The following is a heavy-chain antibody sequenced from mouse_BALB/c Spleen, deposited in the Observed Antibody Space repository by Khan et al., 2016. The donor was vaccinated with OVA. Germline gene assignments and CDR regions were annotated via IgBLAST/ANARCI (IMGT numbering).Heavy chain of an antibody. J-gene: IGHJ2*01. CDR2: FLPGSDNA. CDR1: GYTFTYYV. V-gene: IGHV1-77*01. D-gene: IGHD2-3*01. Sequence: QVQLKQSGPELVKPGASVKMSCKASGYTFTYYVITWVKQRTGQGLEWIGEFLPGSDNAYYNERFKGKATLTADKSSNTTHMQLSSLTSEDSAFYFCARGDVYYVYFDYWGQGTTLTVSS. CDR3: ARGDVYYVYFDY.